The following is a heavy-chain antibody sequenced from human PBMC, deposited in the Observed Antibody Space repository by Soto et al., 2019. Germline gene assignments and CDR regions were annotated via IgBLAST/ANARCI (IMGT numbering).Heavy chain of an antibody. CDR1: GYTFTGYY. CDR3: ARDGQLSPNYYYYMDV. J-gene: IGHJ6*03. D-gene: IGHD1-1*01. CDR2: INPNSGGT. Sequence: ASVKVSCKASGYTFTGYYMHWVRQAHEQGLEWMGWINPNSGGTNYAQKFQGWVTMTRDTSISTAYMELSRLRSDDTAVYYCARDGQLSPNYYYYMDVWGKGTTVTVSS. V-gene: IGHV1-2*04.